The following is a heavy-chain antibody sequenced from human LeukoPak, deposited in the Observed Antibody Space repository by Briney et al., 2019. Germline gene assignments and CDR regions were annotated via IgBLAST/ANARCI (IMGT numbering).Heavy chain of an antibody. CDR1: GFTFSSYA. Sequence: GSLRLSCAASGFTFSSYAMSWVRQAPGKGLEWVSAVSGSGGSTYYADSVKGRFTISRDNSKNTLYLQMNSLRAEDTAVYYCAKQGELLLSSYFDYWGQGTLVTVSS. D-gene: IGHD3-10*01. J-gene: IGHJ4*02. CDR2: VSGSGGST. V-gene: IGHV3-23*01. CDR3: AKQGELLLSSYFDY.